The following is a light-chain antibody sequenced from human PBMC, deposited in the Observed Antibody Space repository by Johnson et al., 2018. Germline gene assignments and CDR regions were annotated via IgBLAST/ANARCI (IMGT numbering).Light chain of an antibody. J-gene: IGLJ1*01. Sequence: QSVLTQPPSVSAAPGQKVTISCSGSSSNIGNNYVSWYQQLPGTAPKILIYENNKRPSGIPDRLSGSKSGTSATLGITGLQTGDEADYYCGTWDSSLSAGNVFGTGTKVTVL. CDR3: GTWDSSLSAGNV. V-gene: IGLV1-51*02. CDR1: SSNIGNNY. CDR2: ENN.